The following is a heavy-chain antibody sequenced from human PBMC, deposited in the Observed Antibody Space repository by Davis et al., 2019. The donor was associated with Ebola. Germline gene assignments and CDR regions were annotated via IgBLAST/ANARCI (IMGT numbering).Heavy chain of an antibody. CDR1: GWSFSGYY. V-gene: IGHV4-34*01. CDR2: LNHSGST. CDR3: ARGPSVAGLDY. D-gene: IGHD6-19*01. J-gene: IGHJ4*02. Sequence: SDTLSFTCAVYGWSFSGYYWSRTRQPPGKGLEWIGELNHSGSTNYNPSLKSRVTISVDTSKNQFSLKLSSVTAADTAVYYCARGPSVAGLDYWGQGTLVTVSS.